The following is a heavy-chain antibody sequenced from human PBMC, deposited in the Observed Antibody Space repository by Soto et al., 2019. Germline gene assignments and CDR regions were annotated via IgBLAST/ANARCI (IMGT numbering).Heavy chain of an antibody. CDR2: MSAYNGNT. CDR3: AIAHTATWKGAFDV. CDR1: GDTFTSDA. V-gene: IGHV1-18*01. J-gene: IGHJ3*01. D-gene: IGHD1-1*01. Sequence: ASVKVSCKASGDTFTSDAMSLVRQAPGQELEGMGWMSAYNGNTNYAQKIQGRVTMTTDPSTSKAYMELRSLRSDDTAVYYCAIAHTATWKGAFDVWGQGTMVTVSS.